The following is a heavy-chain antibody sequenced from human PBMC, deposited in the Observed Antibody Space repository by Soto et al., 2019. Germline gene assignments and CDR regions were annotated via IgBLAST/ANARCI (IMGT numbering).Heavy chain of an antibody. Sequence: GGSLRLSCAASGFTFSSYAMHWVRQAPGKGLEWVAVIPYDGSNNYYADSVKGRFTISRDNSKNTLYLQMNSLRAEDTAVYYCARDFGSLGATIDYWGQGTLVTVSS. CDR2: IPYDGSNN. J-gene: IGHJ4*02. CDR3: ARDFGSLGATIDY. V-gene: IGHV3-30-3*01. D-gene: IGHD1-26*01. CDR1: GFTFSSYA.